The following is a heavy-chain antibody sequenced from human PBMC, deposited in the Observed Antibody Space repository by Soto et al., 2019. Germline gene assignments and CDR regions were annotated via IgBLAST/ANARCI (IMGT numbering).Heavy chain of an antibody. CDR3: ARDRVRIAVAGNYYYYGMDV. Sequence: QVQLVQSGAEVKKPGSSVKVSCKASGGTFSSYAISWVRQAPGQGLEWMGGIIPIFGTANYAQKLQGRVTITADESTSTAYMELSSLRSEDTAVYYCARDRVRIAVAGNYYYYGMDVWGQGTTVTVSS. J-gene: IGHJ6*02. V-gene: IGHV1-69*01. CDR1: GGTFSSYA. D-gene: IGHD6-19*01. CDR2: IIPIFGTA.